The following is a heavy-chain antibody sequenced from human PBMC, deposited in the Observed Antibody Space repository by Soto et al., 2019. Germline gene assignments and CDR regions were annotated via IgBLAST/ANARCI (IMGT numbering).Heavy chain of an antibody. D-gene: IGHD6-6*01. V-gene: IGHV1-3*01. J-gene: IGHJ6*02. CDR2: INAGNGNT. Sequence: ASVKVSCKASGYTFTSYAMHWVRQAPGQRLEWMGWINAGNGNTKYAQKFQGRVTMTRDTSISTAYMELSRLRSDDTAVYYCARERAEYSSSSDGMDVWGQGTTVTVSS. CDR1: GYTFTSYA. CDR3: ARERAEYSSSSDGMDV.